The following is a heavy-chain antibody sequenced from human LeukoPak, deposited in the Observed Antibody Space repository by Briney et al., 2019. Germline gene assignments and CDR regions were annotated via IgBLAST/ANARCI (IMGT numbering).Heavy chain of an antibody. CDR3: ARFEWGPDYGDYVRYDAFDI. J-gene: IGHJ3*02. CDR1: GYTFTGYY. Sequence: ASVKVSCKSSGYTFTGYYMHWVRQAPGQGLGWVGWINPNSGGTNYAQKFQGRVTMTRDTSISTAYMELSRLRSDDTAVYYCARFEWGPDYGDYVRYDAFDIWGQGTMVTVSS. CDR2: INPNSGGT. D-gene: IGHD4-17*01. V-gene: IGHV1-2*02.